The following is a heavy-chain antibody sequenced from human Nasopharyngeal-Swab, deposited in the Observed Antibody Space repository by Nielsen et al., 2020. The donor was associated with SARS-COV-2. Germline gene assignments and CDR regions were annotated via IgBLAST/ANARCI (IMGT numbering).Heavy chain of an antibody. CDR3: ARDRVVVVTAADEQIYYYYGLDV. CDR2: IYYSGSP. V-gene: IGHV4-61*01. D-gene: IGHD2-2*01. J-gene: IGHJ6*02. Sequence: SETLSLTCTVSDYSVSSRSYYWTWIRQPPGKGLEWIGYIYYSGSPNYNFSLKSRVTISLDTSENQFSLKLSSVTAADTAVYYCARDRVVVVTAADEQIYYYYGLDVWGQGTTVTVSS. CDR1: DYSVSSRSYY.